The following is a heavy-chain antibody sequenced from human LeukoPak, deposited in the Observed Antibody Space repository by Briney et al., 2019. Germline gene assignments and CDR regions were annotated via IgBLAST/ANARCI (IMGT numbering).Heavy chain of an antibody. CDR3: AKGKDTLNPYWYFDV. V-gene: IGHV3-20*04. D-gene: IGHD5-18*01. Sequence: GGSLGLSCAASGFTFSSYAMSWVRQAPGKGLEWVSGINWSGVSTGYADSVKGRFTISRDNTKNSLFLQLNSLRAEDTAFYYCAKGKDTLNPYWYFDVWGRGTLVSVSS. CDR2: INWSGVST. J-gene: IGHJ2*01. CDR1: GFTFSSYA.